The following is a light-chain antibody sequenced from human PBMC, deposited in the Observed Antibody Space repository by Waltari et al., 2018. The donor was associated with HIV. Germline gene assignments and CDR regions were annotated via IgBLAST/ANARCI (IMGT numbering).Light chain of an antibody. CDR3: CSYAGSSIP. V-gene: IGLV2-23*02. CDR1: SSDVGSYNL. CDR2: EVY. Sequence: QSALTQPASVSGSIGQSITISCTGTSSDVGSYNLVSWYQHHPGKAPKLIIFEVYKRPSGVSNRFSGSKSGNTASLTVSGLQAEDEADYYCCSYAGSSIPFGGGTKLTVL. J-gene: IGLJ2*01.